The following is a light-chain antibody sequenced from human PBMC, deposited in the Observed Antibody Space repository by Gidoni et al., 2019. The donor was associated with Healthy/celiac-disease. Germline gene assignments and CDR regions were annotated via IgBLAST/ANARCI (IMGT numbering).Light chain of an antibody. J-gene: IGLJ2*01. CDR3: QSYDSSLSVV. Sequence: QSVLTQPPSVSGAPGQGVTISCTGCSSNIGAGYDVHWYQQLPGTAPKLLIYGNSNRPSGVPDRFSGSKSGTSASLAITGLQAEDEADYYCQSYDSSLSVVFGGGTKLTVL. CDR2: GNS. V-gene: IGLV1-40*01. CDR1: SSNIGAGYD.